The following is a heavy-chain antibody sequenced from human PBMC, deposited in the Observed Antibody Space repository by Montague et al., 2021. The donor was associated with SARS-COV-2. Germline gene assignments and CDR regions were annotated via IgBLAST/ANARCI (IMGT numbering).Heavy chain of an antibody. J-gene: IGHJ3*02. CDR1: GGSLSNHY. CDR2: SNESGST. CDR3: ARDWGDYGDYVTRGVFDI. D-gene: IGHD4-17*01. Sequence: SETLSLSCAVYGGSLSNHYWSWIRQYPGKGLEWIGESNESGSTNYNPSLKSRVTISVDTSKNQFSLKLSSVTAADTAVYYCARDWGDYGDYVTRGVFDIWGQGTMVTVSS. V-gene: IGHV4-34*01.